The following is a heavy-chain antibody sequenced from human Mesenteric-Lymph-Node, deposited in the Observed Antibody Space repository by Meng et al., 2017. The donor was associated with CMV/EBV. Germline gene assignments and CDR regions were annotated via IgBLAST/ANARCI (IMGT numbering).Heavy chain of an antibody. Sequence: SETLSLTCTVSGGSVSSGNYYWSWIRQSPGKGLECIGYVHYSGSTNYIPSLRSRATISVDTSKNQFSLKLRSVTAADTAVYYCARSPGYPREFGYWGQGTLVTVSS. CDR2: VHYSGST. J-gene: IGHJ4*02. CDR1: GGSVSSGNYY. CDR3: ARSPGYPREFGY. D-gene: IGHD3-10*01. V-gene: IGHV4-61*01.